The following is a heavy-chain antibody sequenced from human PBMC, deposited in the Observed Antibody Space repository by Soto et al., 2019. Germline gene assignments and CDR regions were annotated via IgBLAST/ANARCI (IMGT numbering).Heavy chain of an antibody. Sequence: GGSLRLSCAASGFTFSSYAMSWVRQAPGKGLEWVSAISGSGGSTYYADSVKGRFTISRDNSKNTLYLQMNSLRAEDTAVYYCAKDLGDIVVVVAAYYYYYYGMDVWGQGTTVTVSS. CDR3: AKDLGDIVVVVAAYYYYYYGMDV. V-gene: IGHV3-23*01. CDR2: ISGSGGST. D-gene: IGHD2-15*01. J-gene: IGHJ6*02. CDR1: GFTFSSYA.